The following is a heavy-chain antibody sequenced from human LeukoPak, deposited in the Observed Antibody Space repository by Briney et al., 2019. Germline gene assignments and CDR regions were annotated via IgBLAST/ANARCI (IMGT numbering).Heavy chain of an antibody. CDR1: GYTFTSYN. V-gene: IGHV1-8*01. D-gene: IGHD3-10*01. Sequence: GASVKVSCKASGYTFTSYNINWVRQAPGQGLEWMGGMNTNSGNTGYAQKFQGRVTMTRSTSISTAYIELRRLRSEDTAVYYCARGNYYGSGSYDAFDIWGQGTMVTVSS. CDR2: MNTNSGNT. CDR3: ARGNYYGSGSYDAFDI. J-gene: IGHJ3*02.